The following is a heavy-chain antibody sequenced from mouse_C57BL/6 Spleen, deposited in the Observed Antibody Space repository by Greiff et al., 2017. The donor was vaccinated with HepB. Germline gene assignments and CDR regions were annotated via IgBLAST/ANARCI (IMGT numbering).Heavy chain of an antibody. D-gene: IGHD2-4*01. V-gene: IGHV1-42*01. CDR2: INPSTGGT. CDR3: ARSTMINYYAMDY. CDR1: GYSFTGYY. J-gene: IGHJ4*01. Sequence: EVKLVESGPELVKPGASVKISCKASGYSFTGYYMNWVKQSPEKSLEWIGEINPSTGGTTYNQKFKAKATLTVDKSSSTAYMQLKSLTSEDSAVYYCARSTMINYYAMDYWGQGTSVTVSS.